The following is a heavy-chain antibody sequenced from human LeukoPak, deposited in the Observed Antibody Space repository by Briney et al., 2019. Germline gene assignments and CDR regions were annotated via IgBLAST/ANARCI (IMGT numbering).Heavy chain of an antibody. D-gene: IGHD2-21*01. CDR2: IIPIFGTA. J-gene: IGHJ3*02. CDR1: GGTFSIYA. V-gene: IGHV1-69*13. Sequence: SVTVSFKASGGTFSIYAISWVRQAPGQGREWMGGIIPIFGTANYAQKFQGRVTITADESTSTAYMELSSLRSEDTAVYYCARLIHRNIWGQGTMVTVSS. CDR3: ARLIHRNI.